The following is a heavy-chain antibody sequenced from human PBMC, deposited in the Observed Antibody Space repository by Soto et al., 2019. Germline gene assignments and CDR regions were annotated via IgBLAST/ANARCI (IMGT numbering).Heavy chain of an antibody. CDR3: AREAYCGGDCSPLDYYYYGMDV. CDR2: IYYSGST. D-gene: IGHD2-21*02. J-gene: IGHJ6*02. CDR1: GGSISGGGYY. V-gene: IGHV4-31*03. Sequence: SETLSLTCTVSGGSISGGGYYWSWIRQHPGKGLEWIGYIYYSGSTYYNPSLKSRVTISVDTSKNQFSLKLSSVTAADTAVYYCAREAYCGGDCSPLDYYYYGMDVWGQGTTVTV.